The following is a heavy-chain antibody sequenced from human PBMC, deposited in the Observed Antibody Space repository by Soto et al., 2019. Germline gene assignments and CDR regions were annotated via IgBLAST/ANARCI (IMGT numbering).Heavy chain of an antibody. V-gene: IGHV3-23*01. Sequence: GGSLRLSCAASGFTFSSYAMSWVRQAPGKGLEWVSAISGSGGSTYYADSVKGRFTISRDNSKNTLYLQMNSLRAEDTAVYYCAKDDRPAKPYYYYMDVWGKGTTVTVSS. J-gene: IGHJ6*03. CDR1: GFTFSSYA. CDR3: AKDDRPAKPYYYYMDV. CDR2: ISGSGGST.